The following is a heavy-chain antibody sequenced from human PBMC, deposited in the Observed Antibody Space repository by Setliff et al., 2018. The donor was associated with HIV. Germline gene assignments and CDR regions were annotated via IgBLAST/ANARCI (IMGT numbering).Heavy chain of an antibody. V-gene: IGHV3-20*04. CDR3: AREAYDVLTPHAHIDY. CDR2: INWNGAIT. D-gene: IGHD3-9*01. CDR1: GSTFDDFG. Sequence: SLRLSCAASGSTFDDFGMTWVRQRPGKGLEWVSGINWNGAITDYADSVKGRFTISRDNARNSLHLQMNSLRAEDAAFYYRAREAYDVLTPHAHIDYWGQGVLVTVSS. J-gene: IGHJ4*02.